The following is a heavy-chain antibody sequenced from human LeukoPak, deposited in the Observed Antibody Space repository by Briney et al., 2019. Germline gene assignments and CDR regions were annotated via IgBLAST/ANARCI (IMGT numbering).Heavy chain of an antibody. CDR2: ISGSGGIT. V-gene: IGHV3-23*01. CDR1: GFTFSGYA. Sequence: GGSLRLSCSASGFTFSGYAMHWVRQAPGKGLEWVSAISGSGGITYNADSVKGRFTISRDNSKNTLYLQMNNLRAEDTAVYYCAKGRYSRGCYYFDYWGQGTLVTVSS. CDR3: AKGRYSRGCYYFDY. J-gene: IGHJ4*02. D-gene: IGHD6-19*01.